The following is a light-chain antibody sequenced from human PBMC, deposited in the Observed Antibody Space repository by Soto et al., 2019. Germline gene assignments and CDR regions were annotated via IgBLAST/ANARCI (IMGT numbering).Light chain of an antibody. Sequence: DIQMTQYPSSVSASVGDRVTITGRASQCIASWLAWYQQKPGQAPKLLIYAASSLESGVPSRFSGSGSGTDFTLTISSLQPEDFATYYCQQANTFPWTFGQGTKVDI. CDR3: QQANTFPWT. CDR1: QCIASW. CDR2: AAS. V-gene: IGKV1-12*01. J-gene: IGKJ1*01.